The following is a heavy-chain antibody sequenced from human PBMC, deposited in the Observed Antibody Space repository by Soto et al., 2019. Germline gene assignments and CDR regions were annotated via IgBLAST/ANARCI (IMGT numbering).Heavy chain of an antibody. Sequence: EVQLLESGGGLVQPGGSLRLSCAASGFTFSSYAMRWVRQAPVKGLEWVSAISGSGGSTYYADSVKGRFTISRDKSKNTLYLQMNSLRAEDTAVYYCARRGSGSYYDSWGQGTLVTVSS. V-gene: IGHV3-23*01. D-gene: IGHD1-26*01. CDR2: ISGSGGST. J-gene: IGHJ4*02. CDR1: GFTFSSYA. CDR3: ARRGSGSYYDS.